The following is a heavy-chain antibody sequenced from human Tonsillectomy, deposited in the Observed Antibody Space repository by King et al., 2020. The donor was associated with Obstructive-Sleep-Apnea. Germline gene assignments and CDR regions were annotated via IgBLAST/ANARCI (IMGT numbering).Heavy chain of an antibody. Sequence: VQLVESGGGLVQPGGSLRLSCAASGFTFSSYAMSWVRQAPGKGLEWVSAISGSGGSTYYADSVKGRFTISRDNSKNTLYLQMNSLRAEDTAVYYCAKDITMIVVVTMSYFDYWAREPWSPSPQ. CDR1: GFTFSSYA. CDR2: ISGSGGST. D-gene: IGHD3-22*01. V-gene: IGHV3-23*04. CDR3: AKDITMIVVVTMSYFDY. J-gene: IGHJ4*02.